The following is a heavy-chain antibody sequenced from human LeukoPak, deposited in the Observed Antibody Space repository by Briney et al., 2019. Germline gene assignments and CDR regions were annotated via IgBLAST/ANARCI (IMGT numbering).Heavy chain of an antibody. J-gene: IGHJ3*02. CDR3: ARDITPNAFDI. CDR2: IYYSGST. Sequence: SETLSLTCTVSGGSISSYYWSWIRQPPGKGLEWIGYIYYSGSTNYNPSLKSRVTISVDTSKNQFSLKLSSVTAADTAVYYCARDITPNAFDIWGQGTMVTASS. CDR1: GGSISSYY. D-gene: IGHD1-14*01. V-gene: IGHV4-59*01.